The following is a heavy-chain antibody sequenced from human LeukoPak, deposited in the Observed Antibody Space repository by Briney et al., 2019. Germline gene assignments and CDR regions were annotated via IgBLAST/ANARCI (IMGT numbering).Heavy chain of an antibody. CDR3: AREPGVAAAGQNWFDP. J-gene: IGHJ5*02. CDR2: ISSSSSTI. D-gene: IGHD6-13*01. V-gene: IGHV3-48*01. CDR1: GFTFSSYS. Sequence: GGSLRLSCAASGFTFSSYSMNWVRQAPGKGLEWVSYISSSSSTIYYADSVKGRFTISRDNAKSSLYLQMNSLRAEDTAVYYCAREPGVAAAGQNWFDPWGQGTLVTVSS.